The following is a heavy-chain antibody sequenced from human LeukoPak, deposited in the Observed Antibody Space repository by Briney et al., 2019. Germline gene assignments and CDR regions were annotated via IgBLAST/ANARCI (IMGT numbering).Heavy chain of an antibody. Sequence: GASVKVSCKASGGTFSSYAISWVRQAPGQGLEWMGWMNPNSGNTGYAQKFQGRATITRNTSISTAYMELSSLRSEDTAVYYCARLSRYYMDVWGKGTTVTVSS. J-gene: IGHJ6*03. CDR2: MNPNSGNT. V-gene: IGHV1-8*03. CDR3: ARLSRYYMDV. CDR1: GGTFSSYA.